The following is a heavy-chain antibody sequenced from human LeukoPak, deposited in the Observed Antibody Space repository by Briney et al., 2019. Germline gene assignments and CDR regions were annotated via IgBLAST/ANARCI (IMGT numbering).Heavy chain of an antibody. D-gene: IGHD5-18*01. CDR1: GDTVRKYA. Sequence: SVKVSCKASGDTVRKYAIGWVRQAPGQGLEWIGGIISTYGASNSAQKFQGRVTLTTDESANTAYMELRSLRSEDTAVYYCARDRTGYGNYYFDSWGQGTPVTVSS. V-gene: IGHV1-69*05. J-gene: IGHJ4*02. CDR3: ARDRTGYGNYYFDS. CDR2: IISTYGAS.